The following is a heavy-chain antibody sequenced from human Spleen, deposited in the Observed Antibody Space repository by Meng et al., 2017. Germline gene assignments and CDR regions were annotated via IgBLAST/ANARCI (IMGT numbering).Heavy chain of an antibody. V-gene: IGHV4-4*02. J-gene: IGHJ5*02. Sequence: GQAQGQGHGLVKASGTLSLTCAGSGGSISSSNWWSWVRQPPGKGLEWIGSVYYSGITYYNPSLESRVSISVDTSKNNFSLKLSSVTAADTAVYYCARDLWELRYKAPFDPWGQGTLVTVSS. D-gene: IGHD3-9*01. CDR3: ARDLWELRYKAPFDP. CDR1: GGSISSSNW. CDR2: VYYSGIT.